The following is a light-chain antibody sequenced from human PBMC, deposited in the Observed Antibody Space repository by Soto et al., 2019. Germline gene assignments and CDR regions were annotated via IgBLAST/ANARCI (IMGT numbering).Light chain of an antibody. J-gene: IGKJ4*01. Sequence: DMVLTQSPGTLSLSPGERATLSCRASRGLASSYLGWYQQKPGQPPRLLLYAASKRATGIPDRFSGSGSGTDFTLTINRLEPEDSAVYYCQQYYSYPPSFGGGTKVEIK. CDR2: AAS. CDR1: RGLASSY. V-gene: IGKV3-20*01. CDR3: QQYYSYPPS.